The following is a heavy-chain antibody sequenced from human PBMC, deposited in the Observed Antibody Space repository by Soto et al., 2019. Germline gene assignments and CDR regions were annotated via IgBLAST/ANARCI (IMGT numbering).Heavy chain of an antibody. D-gene: IGHD6-19*01. J-gene: IGHJ5*02. CDR2: ISAYNGNT. V-gene: IGHV1-18*04. Sequence: GASVKVSCKASGYTFTSYGISWVRQAPGQGLEWMGWISAYNGNTNYAQKLQGRVTMTTDTSTSTAYMELRSLRSDDTAVYYCARRIAVAGTVNWFDPWGQGTLVTVS. CDR1: GYTFTSYG. CDR3: ARRIAVAGTVNWFDP.